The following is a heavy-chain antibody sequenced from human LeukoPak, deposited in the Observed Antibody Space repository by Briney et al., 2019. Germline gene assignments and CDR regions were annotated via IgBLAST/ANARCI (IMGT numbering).Heavy chain of an antibody. CDR1: GFTFSDYY. D-gene: IGHD3-10*01. V-gene: IGHV3-11*01. J-gene: IGHJ3*02. CDR3: ARDFGWAPGDAFDI. CDR2: ISSGGSTI. Sequence: AGGSLRLSCAASGFTFSDYYMSWIRQAPGKGLEWVSYISSGGSTIYYADSVKGQFTISRDNAKNSLYLQMNSLRAEDTAVYYCARDFGWAPGDAFDIWGQGTMVTVSS.